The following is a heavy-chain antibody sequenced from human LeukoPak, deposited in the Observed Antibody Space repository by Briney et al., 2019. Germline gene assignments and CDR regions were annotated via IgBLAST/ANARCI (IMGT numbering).Heavy chain of an antibody. CDR3: ARDRTTGTRRFDY. D-gene: IGHD1-1*01. CDR1: GYTFTGYY. CDR2: INPNSGGT. V-gene: IGHV1-2*02. Sequence: ASVKFSCKASGYTFTGYYMHWVRQAPGQGLEWMGWINPNSGGTNYAQKFQGRVTMTRDTSISTAYMELSRLRSDDTAVYYCARDRTTGTRRFDYWGQGTLVTVSS. J-gene: IGHJ4*02.